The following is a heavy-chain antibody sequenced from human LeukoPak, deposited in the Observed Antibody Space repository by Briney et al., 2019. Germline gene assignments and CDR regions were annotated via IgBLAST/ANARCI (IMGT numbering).Heavy chain of an antibody. Sequence: SETLSLTCTVSGGSISSGDYYWSWIRQHPGKGLEWIGYIYYGGNTYYNPSLESRVTISLDTSKNKFSLKLRSVTAADTAEYYCASGGPLVATLAYWGQGILVTVSS. D-gene: IGHD2-15*01. CDR1: GGSISSGDYY. CDR3: ASGGPLVATLAY. V-gene: IGHV4-31*03. CDR2: IYYGGNT. J-gene: IGHJ4*02.